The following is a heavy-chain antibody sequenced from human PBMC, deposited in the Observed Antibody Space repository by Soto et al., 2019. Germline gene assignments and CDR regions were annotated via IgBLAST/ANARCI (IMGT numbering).Heavy chain of an antibody. V-gene: IGHV3-30*18. CDR2: VSFDGSNK. CDR1: GFTFSNYG. J-gene: IGHJ4*02. D-gene: IGHD6-13*01. CDR3: AKELQCSSWHFDS. Sequence: QVHLVESGGGVVQPGRSLRLSCAASGFTFSNYGMHWVRQAPGRGLEWVTVVSFDGSNKYYADSVKGRFTISRDNSKNTVFLQMNSRRAEDTAVYFCAKELQCSSWHFDSWGQGTLVTVSS.